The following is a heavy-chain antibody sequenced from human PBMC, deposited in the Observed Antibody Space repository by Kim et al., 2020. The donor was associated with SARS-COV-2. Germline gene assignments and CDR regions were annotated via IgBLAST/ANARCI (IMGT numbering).Heavy chain of an antibody. V-gene: IGHV4-31*03. J-gene: IGHJ4*02. D-gene: IGHD3-22*01. CDR1: GESITRGGYY. CDR2: IFYTGST. Sequence: SETLSLTCTVSGESITRGGYYWGWVRQQPVKGLEWIGYIFYTGSTFYNPSLKSRVSISVDPSENQFSLKLSSVTAADTAGYYCASYYDSSGVFDYWGQGT. CDR3: ASYYDSSGVFDY.